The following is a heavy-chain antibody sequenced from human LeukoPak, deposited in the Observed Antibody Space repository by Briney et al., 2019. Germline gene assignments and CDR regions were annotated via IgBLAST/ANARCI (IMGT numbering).Heavy chain of an antibody. Sequence: SETLSLTCIVSGYSISSSYYWGWIRQPPGKGLEWIGNLYHSGSTYYNPSLRSRATISGDTSKNQFSLSLSSVTAADTAVYYCARECSSTTCYTRSFDPWGQGTLDTVSS. CDR1: GYSISSSYY. CDR3: ARECSSTTCYTRSFDP. CDR2: LYHSGST. J-gene: IGHJ5*02. D-gene: IGHD2-2*02. V-gene: IGHV4-38-2*02.